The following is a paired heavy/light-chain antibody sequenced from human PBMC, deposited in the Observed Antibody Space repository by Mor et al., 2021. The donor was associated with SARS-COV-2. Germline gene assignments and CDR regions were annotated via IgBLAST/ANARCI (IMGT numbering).Heavy chain of an antibody. CDR3: ARGSYYHVSGTYHSGMDV. CDR2: INAGNGNT. J-gene: IGHJ6*02. V-gene: IGHV1-3*01. D-gene: IGHD3-10*01. Sequence: QVQLVQSGAEVKKPGASVKLSCKASGYTFSSYTVHWVRQAPGQGLEWLGWINAGNGNTTHSQRLQGRVSVISDTSATTAYMELSSLRSEDTAVYYCARGSYYHVSGTYHSGMDVWGQGTTVTVSS. CDR1: GYTFSSYT.
Light chain of an antibody. J-gene: IGKJ2*01. CDR2: AAS. V-gene: IGKV1-39*01. Sequence: DIQMTQVPSSLSASVGDRVTITCRASQSISGDLSWYQQKPGKAPRLLIYAASTLKNGVPSRFSGSGSGTDFTLTIVSLQPEDFATYYCLQSDTTPLFGQGTKLEIK. CDR3: LQSDTTPL. CDR1: QSISGD.